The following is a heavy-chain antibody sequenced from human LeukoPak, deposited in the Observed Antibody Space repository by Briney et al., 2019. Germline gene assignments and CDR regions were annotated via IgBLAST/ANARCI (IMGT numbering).Heavy chain of an antibody. CDR1: GFTFSRFW. CDR3: ARGGYCSSTSCYCDY. J-gene: IGHJ4*02. D-gene: IGHD2-2*01. V-gene: IGHV3-7*01. CDR2: IKQDGSGK. Sequence: GGSLRLSCAASGFTFSRFWMSWVRQAPGKGLEWVANIKQDGSGKYYVDSVKGRFTISRDNAKSSLYLQMNSLRAEDMAVYCCARGGYCSSTSCYCDYWGQGALVTVSS.